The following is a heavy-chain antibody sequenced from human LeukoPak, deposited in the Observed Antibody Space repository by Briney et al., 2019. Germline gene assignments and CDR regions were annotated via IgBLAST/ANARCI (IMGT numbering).Heavy chain of an antibody. CDR1: GGTFSSYA. J-gene: IGHJ4*02. V-gene: IGHV1-46*01. Sequence: ASVKVSCKASGGTFSSYAISWVRQAPGQGLEWMGIINPSGGSTSYAQKFQGRVTMTRDMSTSTVYMELSSLRSEDTAVYYCARDLLGTAPFDYWGQGTLVTVSS. CDR3: ARDLLGTAPFDY. D-gene: IGHD5-18*01. CDR2: INPSGGST.